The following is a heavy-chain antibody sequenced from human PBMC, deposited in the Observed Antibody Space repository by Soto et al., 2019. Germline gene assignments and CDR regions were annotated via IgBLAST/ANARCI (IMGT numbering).Heavy chain of an antibody. CDR1: GFTFSNFW. CDR3: TTGGLLTLRY. Sequence: EVQLVESGGGLVQPGGSLRLSCEVSGFTFSNFWMTWVRQAPGKGLEWVANIKKDGSEKNFVDSVKGRFTISRDNAKNSLYLQMNSLRAEDTVVYYCTTGGLLTLRYWGQGALVTVSS. D-gene: IGHD3-10*01. CDR2: IKKDGSEK. J-gene: IGHJ4*02. V-gene: IGHV3-7*03.